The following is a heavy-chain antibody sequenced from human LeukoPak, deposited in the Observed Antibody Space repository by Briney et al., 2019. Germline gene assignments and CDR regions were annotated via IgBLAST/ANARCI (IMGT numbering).Heavy chain of an antibody. CDR3: AKVAVAGTNWFDP. Sequence: PGGSLRLSCAASGFTFSTYSMSWVRQAPGKGLEWVSYISTSSSPIYYADSVKGRFTISRDNAKNSLYLQINSLRAEDTAVYYCAKVAVAGTNWFDPWGQGTLVTVSS. J-gene: IGHJ5*02. CDR1: GFTFSTYS. D-gene: IGHD6-19*01. CDR2: ISTSSSPI. V-gene: IGHV3-48*01.